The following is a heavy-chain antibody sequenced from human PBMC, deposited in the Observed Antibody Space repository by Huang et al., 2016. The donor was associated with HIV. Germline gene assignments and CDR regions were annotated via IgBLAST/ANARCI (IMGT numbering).Heavy chain of an antibody. D-gene: IGHD3-22*01. CDR3: AREESDYYDTSASYCYFDY. V-gene: IGHV3-21*01. CDR2: IRSSTAHI. Sequence: VHLVASGGGLVRPGESLTLSCAASGFTLSPDSMAWVRQAPGKGVEWVSCIRSSTAHIYDAGEVRGRVTVSRDNLRNPLSLQMNSLRDEYTAVYYCAREESDYYDTSASYCYFDYWCQGALVTVSS. J-gene: IGHJ4*02. CDR1: GFTLSPDS.